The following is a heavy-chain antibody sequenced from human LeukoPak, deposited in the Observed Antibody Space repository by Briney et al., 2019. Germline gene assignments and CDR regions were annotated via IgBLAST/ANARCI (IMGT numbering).Heavy chain of an antibody. Sequence: ASVKVSCKASGYTFTGYAMHWVRQAPGQRLEWMGWINPNSGVTNYAQKFQGWVTMTRDTSISTAYMELSRLKSDDTAVYYCARVSRIYGSGSYYQSPLAYWGQGTLVTVSS. CDR1: GYTFTGYA. J-gene: IGHJ4*02. CDR2: INPNSGVT. CDR3: ARVSRIYGSGSYYQSPLAY. V-gene: IGHV1-2*04. D-gene: IGHD3-10*01.